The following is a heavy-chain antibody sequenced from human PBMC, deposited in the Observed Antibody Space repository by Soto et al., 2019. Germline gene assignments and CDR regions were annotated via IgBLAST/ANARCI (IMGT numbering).Heavy chain of an antibody. Sequence: SETLSLTCTVSGGSISSGGYYWSWIRQHPGKGLEWIGYMYYSGSTYYNPSLKSRVTISVDTSKNQFSLKLSSVTAADTAVYYCARDRYYYDSSGYLDYYYGMDVWGQGTTVTVSS. V-gene: IGHV4-31*03. CDR1: GGSISSGGYY. D-gene: IGHD3-22*01. CDR3: ARDRYYYDSSGYLDYYYGMDV. J-gene: IGHJ6*02. CDR2: MYYSGST.